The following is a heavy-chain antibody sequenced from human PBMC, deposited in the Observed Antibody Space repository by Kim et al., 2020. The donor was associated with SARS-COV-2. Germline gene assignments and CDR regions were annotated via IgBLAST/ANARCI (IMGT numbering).Heavy chain of an antibody. CDR2: ISSSSSYI. V-gene: IGHV3-21*01. J-gene: IGHJ4*02. D-gene: IGHD3-9*01. Sequence: GGSLRLSCAASGFTFSSYSMNWVRQAPGKGLEWVSSISSSSSYIYYADSVKGRFTISRDNAKNSLYLQMNSLRAEDTAVYYCARESPTPHTPPTYDILTGYSDGFDYWGQGTLVTVSS. CDR1: GFTFSSYS. CDR3: ARESPTPHTPPTYDILTGYSDGFDY.